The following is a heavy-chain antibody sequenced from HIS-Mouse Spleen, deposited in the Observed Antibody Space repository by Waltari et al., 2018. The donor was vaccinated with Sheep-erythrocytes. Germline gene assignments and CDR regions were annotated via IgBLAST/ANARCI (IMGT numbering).Heavy chain of an antibody. CDR3: ARDQGDSGSYYYYYGMDV. D-gene: IGHD1-26*01. V-gene: IGHV3-21*01. CDR2: SSSSSSYI. J-gene: IGHJ6*02. CDR1: GFTFSSYS. Sequence: EVQLVESGGGLVKPGGSLRLSFAASGFTFSSYSMNWVRQAPGKGLGWVSSSSSSSSYIYYADSVKGRFTISRDNAKNSLYLQMNSLRAEDTAVYYCARDQGDSGSYYYYYGMDVWGQGTTVTVSS.